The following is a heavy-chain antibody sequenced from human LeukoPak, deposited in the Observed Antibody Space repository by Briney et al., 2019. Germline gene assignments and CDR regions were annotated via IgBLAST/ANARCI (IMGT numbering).Heavy chain of an antibody. Sequence: GGSLRLSCAASGFTFDDYAMHWVRQAPGKGLEWVSGISWNSGSIGYADSAKGRFTISRDNSKNTLYLQMNSLRAEDTAVHYCARPTYYYDSSGYFFDYWGQGTLVTVSS. CDR2: ISWNSGSI. V-gene: IGHV3-9*01. J-gene: IGHJ4*02. D-gene: IGHD3-22*01. CDR3: ARPTYYYDSSGYFFDY. CDR1: GFTFDDYA.